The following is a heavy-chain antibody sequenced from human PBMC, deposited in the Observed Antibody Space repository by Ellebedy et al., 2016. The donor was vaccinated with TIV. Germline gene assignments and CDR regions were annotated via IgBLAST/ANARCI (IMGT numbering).Heavy chain of an antibody. CDR1: GFTFSDYY. Sequence: GGSLRLXXAASGFTFSDYYMSWIRQAPGKGLEWISYISGSIRTIYYADSVKGRFTISRDNAKNSLYLQMNSLRVEDTAVYSCARDLHGGGLDVWGQGTKVTVSS. V-gene: IGHV3-11*04. CDR3: ARDLHGGGLDV. CDR2: ISGSIRTI. D-gene: IGHD3-16*01. J-gene: IGHJ3*01.